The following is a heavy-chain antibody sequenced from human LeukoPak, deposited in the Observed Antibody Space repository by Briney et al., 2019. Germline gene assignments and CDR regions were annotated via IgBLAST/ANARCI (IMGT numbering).Heavy chain of an antibody. Sequence: SETLSLTCAVYGGSFSGYYWSWIRQPPGKGLEWIGEINHSGSTNYNPSLKSRVTISVDTSKNQFSLQLSSVTAADTAVYYCARSYYGDNWFDPWGQGTLVTVSS. CDR1: GGSFSGYY. CDR3: ARSYYGDNWFDP. CDR2: INHSGST. D-gene: IGHD3-10*01. J-gene: IGHJ5*02. V-gene: IGHV4-34*01.